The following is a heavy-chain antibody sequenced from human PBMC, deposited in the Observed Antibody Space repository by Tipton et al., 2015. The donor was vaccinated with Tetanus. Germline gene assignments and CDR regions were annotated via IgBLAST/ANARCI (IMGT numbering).Heavy chain of an antibody. D-gene: IGHD6-19*01. CDR1: GGSIGSGGYY. CDR3: ARLAVAGWFDP. CDR2: IYYSGST. J-gene: IGHJ5*02. Sequence: TLSLTCTVSGGSIGSGGYYWSWIRQHPGKGLEWIGYIYYSGSTYYNPSLKSRVTISVDTSKNQFSLKLSSVTAADTAVYYCARLAVAGWFDPWGQGTLVTVSS. V-gene: IGHV4-31*03.